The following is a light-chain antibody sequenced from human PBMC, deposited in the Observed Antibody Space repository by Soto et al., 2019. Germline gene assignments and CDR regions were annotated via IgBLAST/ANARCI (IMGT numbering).Light chain of an antibody. CDR1: QSVSHNY. CDR2: GAS. Sequence: EIVLTRSPGTLSLSPGERATLSCRASQSVSHNYLAWYQQKPGQAPRLLIYGASSRATGIPDRFSGSGSGTDFTLTISRLETEDFAVYYCQQYGASPTFGQGTKVEIK. CDR3: QQYGASPT. J-gene: IGKJ1*01. V-gene: IGKV3-20*01.